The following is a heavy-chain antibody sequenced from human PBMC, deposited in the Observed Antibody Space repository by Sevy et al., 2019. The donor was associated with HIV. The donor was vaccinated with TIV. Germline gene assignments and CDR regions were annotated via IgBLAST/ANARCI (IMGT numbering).Heavy chain of an antibody. D-gene: IGHD3-3*01. CDR3: ARDWAIFGVVINYYYYMDA. CDR2: ISAYNGNT. V-gene: IGHV1-18*01. CDR1: GYTFTSYG. J-gene: IGHJ6*03. Sequence: ASVKVSCKASGYTFTSYGISWVRQAPGQGLEWMGWISAYNGNTNYGQKLQGRVTMTTDTSTSTAYMELRSLRSDDTAVYYCARDWAIFGVVINYYYYMDAWGKRTTVTVSS.